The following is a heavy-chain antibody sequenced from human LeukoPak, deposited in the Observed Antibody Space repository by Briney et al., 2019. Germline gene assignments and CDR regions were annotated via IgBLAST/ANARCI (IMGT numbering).Heavy chain of an antibody. V-gene: IGHV4-39*07. J-gene: IGHJ2*01. Sequence: PSETLSLTCSVSGGSISNIGYYWGWIRQPPGKGLEWNGSIFHSGTTFYNPSLISRVTISVDTSENQFSLKLSSVTAADTAVYYCAPQRGGGYWYFDLWGRGTLVTVSS. CDR1: GGSISNIGYY. CDR3: APQRGGGYWYFDL. CDR2: IFHSGTT. D-gene: IGHD2-15*01.